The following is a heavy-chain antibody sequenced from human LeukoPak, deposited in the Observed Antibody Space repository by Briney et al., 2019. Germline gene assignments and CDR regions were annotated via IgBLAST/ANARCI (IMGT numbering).Heavy chain of an antibody. J-gene: IGHJ6*02. Sequence: GASVKVSCKASGYTFTSYYMHWVRQAPGQGLEWMGLINPSGGSTSYAQKFQGRVTMTRDTSTSTVYMELSSLRSEDTAVYYCARVWQQRLSNRPYYYYGMDVWGQGTTVTVSS. CDR3: ARVWQQRLSNRPYYYYGMDV. V-gene: IGHV1-46*01. CDR2: INPSGGST. D-gene: IGHD6-25*01. CDR1: GYTFTSYY.